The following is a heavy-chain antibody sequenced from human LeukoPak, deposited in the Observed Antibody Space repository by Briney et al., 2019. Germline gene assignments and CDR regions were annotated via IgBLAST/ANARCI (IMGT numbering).Heavy chain of an antibody. CDR2: IKQDASET. V-gene: IGHV3-7*01. CDR1: GFTFSSYA. J-gene: IGHJ4*02. D-gene: IGHD1-26*01. Sequence: GGSLRLSCAASGFTFSSYAMSWVRQAPGKGLEWVANIKQDASETRYVDSVKGRFTISRDNAKNSLYLHMNSLRAEDTAVYYCARDKTEGPTTFNYWGQGILVTVSS. CDR3: ARDKTEGPTTFNY.